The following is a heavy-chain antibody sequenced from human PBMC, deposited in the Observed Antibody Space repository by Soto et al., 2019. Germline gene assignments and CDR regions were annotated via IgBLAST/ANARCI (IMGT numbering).Heavy chain of an antibody. J-gene: IGHJ4*02. V-gene: IGHV1-69*13. D-gene: IGHD3-22*01. Sequence: SVKVSCKASGCTFSRYAISWVRQAPGQGLEWMGGIIPMFGKANYAQKFQGRVTITADESTRTGYMELRSLISEDTAVYYCARDGTLSDSRDYYYIYWGQATLVIVSS. CDR1: GCTFSRYA. CDR3: ARDGTLSDSRDYYYIY. CDR2: IIPMFGKA.